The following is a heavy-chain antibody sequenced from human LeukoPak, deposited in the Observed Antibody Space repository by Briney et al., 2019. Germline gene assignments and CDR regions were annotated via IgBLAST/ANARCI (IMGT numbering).Heavy chain of an antibody. Sequence: GGSLRLSCAASGFTFSSYSMNWVRQAPGKGLEWVSFISSSTSYISYADSVKGRFTISRDNAKSSLWLQTNSLRAEDTAVYYCARATNGRFDIWGQGTMVTVSS. D-gene: IGHD2-8*01. CDR2: ISSSTSYI. J-gene: IGHJ3*02. V-gene: IGHV3-21*01. CDR3: ARATNGRFDI. CDR1: GFTFSSYS.